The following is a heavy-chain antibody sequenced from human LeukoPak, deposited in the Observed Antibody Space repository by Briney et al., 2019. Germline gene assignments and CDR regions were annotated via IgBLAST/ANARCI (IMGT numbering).Heavy chain of an antibody. J-gene: IGHJ6*03. Sequence: AGGSLRLSCAASGFTFSSYWMSWVRQAPGKGLEWVANIKQDGSEKYYVDSVKGRFTISRDNAKNSLYLQMNSLRAEDTAVCYCAREVEYCSSTSCYTDYYYYYMDVWGKGTTVTVSS. D-gene: IGHD2-2*02. CDR1: GFTFSSYW. V-gene: IGHV3-7*01. CDR2: IKQDGSEK. CDR3: AREVEYCSSTSCYTDYYYYYMDV.